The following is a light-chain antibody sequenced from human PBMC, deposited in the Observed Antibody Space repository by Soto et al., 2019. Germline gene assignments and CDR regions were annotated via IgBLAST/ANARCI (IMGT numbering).Light chain of an antibody. CDR1: QDISNY. J-gene: IGKJ1*01. CDR2: KAS. CDR3: QHYNSYSEA. V-gene: IGKV1-5*03. Sequence: DLQMTQSPSSLSASVGYRVTITCQASQDISNYLNWYQQKPGKAPKLLIYKASTLKSGVPSRFSGSGSGTEFTLTISSLQPDDFATYYCQHYNSYSEAFGQGTKVDI.